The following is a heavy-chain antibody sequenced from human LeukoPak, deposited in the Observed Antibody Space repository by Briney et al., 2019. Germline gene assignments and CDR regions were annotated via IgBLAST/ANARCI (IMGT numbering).Heavy chain of an antibody. J-gene: IGHJ5*02. CDR2: FDPEDGET. Sequence: ASVKASCKVSRYTLTELSIHWERQAPGKGLEWMGGFDPEDGETIYAQKFQGRVTMTEDTSTDTAYMELSSLRSEDTAVYYCATDLGYYDSSGYYYKWFDPWGQGTLVTVSS. CDR1: RYTLTELS. CDR3: ATDLGYYDSSGYYYKWFDP. D-gene: IGHD3-22*01. V-gene: IGHV1-24*01.